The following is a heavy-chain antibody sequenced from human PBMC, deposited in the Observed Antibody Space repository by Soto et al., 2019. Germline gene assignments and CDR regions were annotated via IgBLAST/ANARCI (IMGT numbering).Heavy chain of an antibody. V-gene: IGHV3-30*18. Sequence: VQLVESGGGVVQPGRSLRLSCAASGFTFSDYAMHWVRQAPGKGLEGVAVVPHDGRNTHYADSVKGRFPISRDSSKNTVSLEMTSLRAEDTAVYYCAKGGRQWLVTSDFNYWGQGALVTVSS. CDR2: VPHDGRNT. D-gene: IGHD6-19*01. CDR3: AKGGRQWLVTSDFNY. CDR1: GFTFSDYA. J-gene: IGHJ4*02.